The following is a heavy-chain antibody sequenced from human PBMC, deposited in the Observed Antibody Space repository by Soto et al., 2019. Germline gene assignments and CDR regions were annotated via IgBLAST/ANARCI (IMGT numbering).Heavy chain of an antibody. J-gene: IGHJ6*02. Sequence: SETLSLTCSVSGGSMTSYYWSWIRQPAGKGLEWVGRIYTSGGTNYNPSLKSRVTMSRDTSKKQISLKLSSVTAADTAVYYCARGAVAGVDYGMDVWGQGTTVSVSS. D-gene: IGHD6-13*01. CDR1: GGSMTSYY. CDR2: IYTSGGT. V-gene: IGHV4-4*07. CDR3: ARGAVAGVDYGMDV.